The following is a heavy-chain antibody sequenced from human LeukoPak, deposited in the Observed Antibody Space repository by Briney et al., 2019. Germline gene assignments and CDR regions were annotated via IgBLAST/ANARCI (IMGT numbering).Heavy chain of an antibody. CDR3: ARGYYDSSGYFQSPNYYYGMDV. J-gene: IGHJ6*02. CDR1: GGSISSGGYY. V-gene: IGHV4-31*03. D-gene: IGHD3-22*01. CDR2: IYYSGST. Sequence: SENLSLTCTVSGGSISSGGYYWSWIRQHPGKGLEWIGYIYYSGSTYCNPSLKSRVTISVDTSKNQFSLKLSPVTAADTAVYYCARGYYDSSGYFQSPNYYYGMDVWGQGTTVTVSS.